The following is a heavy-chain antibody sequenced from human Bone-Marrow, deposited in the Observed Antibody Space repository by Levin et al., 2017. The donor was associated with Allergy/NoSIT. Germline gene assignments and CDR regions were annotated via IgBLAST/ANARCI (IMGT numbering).Heavy chain of an antibody. CDR3: ARQSDELPPYDGEWVEEHYFDY. D-gene: IGHD3-10*01. J-gene: IGHJ4*02. CDR1: GYQFTDYW. Sequence: GGSLRLSCQGSGYQFTDYWIGWVRQLPGNGLEWMGNIYPGDAETRSSPSFQGQVTISVDKSINTAYLQWDSLRASDTALYYCARQSDELPPYDGEWVEEHYFDYWGQGTLVTVSS. V-gene: IGHV5-51*01. CDR2: IYPGDAET.